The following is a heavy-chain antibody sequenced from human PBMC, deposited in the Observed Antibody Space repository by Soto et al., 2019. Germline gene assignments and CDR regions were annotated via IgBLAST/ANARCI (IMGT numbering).Heavy chain of an antibody. CDR3: ARGNRWSGYYRYYGLDV. CDR2: IKEDGSEE. D-gene: IGHD3-3*01. Sequence: EVQLVESGGGLVQPGGSLRLSCVGAGFTFSNYWMTWVRQVPGRGLEWVANIKEDGSEENYVDSVKGQFTISRDSAKNSVYLQMNSLRVGDTAMYYCARGNRWSGYYRYYGLDVWGQGTTVTVSS. V-gene: IGHV3-7*05. CDR1: GFTFSNYW. J-gene: IGHJ6*02.